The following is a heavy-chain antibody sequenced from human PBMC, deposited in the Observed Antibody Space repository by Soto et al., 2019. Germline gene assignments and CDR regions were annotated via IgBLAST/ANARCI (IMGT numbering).Heavy chain of an antibody. J-gene: IGHJ6*02. Sequence: QVQLVASGGGVVQPGRSLRLSCAASGFTFSSYGMHWVRQAPGKGLEWVAVISYDGSNKYYADSVKGRFTISRDNSKNTLYLQMNSLRAEDTAVYYCAKDREIAVYGMDVWGQGTTVTVSS. CDR3: AKDREIAVYGMDV. D-gene: IGHD6-19*01. CDR1: GFTFSSYG. CDR2: ISYDGSNK. V-gene: IGHV3-30*18.